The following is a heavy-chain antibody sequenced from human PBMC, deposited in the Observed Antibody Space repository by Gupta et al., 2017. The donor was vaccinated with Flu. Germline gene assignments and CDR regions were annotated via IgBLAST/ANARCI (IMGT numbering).Heavy chain of an antibody. D-gene: IGHD3-10*01. V-gene: IGHV4-59*01. CDR1: GASIIGVY. CDR2: VHYSRSS. Sequence: QVQLQESGPGLVKPSETLSLTCTVSGASIIGVYWSWIRQSPGKRLEWIAFVHYSRSSNYNSSLRSRLTISIDTSKNQFSLKMTSVTAADTAFYYCARGGASSKYFDLWGRGTLVTVSS. CDR3: ARGGASSKYFDL. J-gene: IGHJ2*01.